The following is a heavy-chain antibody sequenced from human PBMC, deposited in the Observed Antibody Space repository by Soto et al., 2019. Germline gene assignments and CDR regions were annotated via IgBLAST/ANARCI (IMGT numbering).Heavy chain of an antibody. Sequence: GGSLRLSCAASGFTFSSYWMSWVRQAPGKGLEWVANIKQDGSEKYYVDSVKGLFTISRDNAKNSLYLQMNSLRAEDTAVYYCARDHLVSITMVRGVFDYWGQGTLVTVSS. CDR2: IKQDGSEK. D-gene: IGHD3-10*01. J-gene: IGHJ4*02. V-gene: IGHV3-7*01. CDR3: ARDHLVSITMVRGVFDY. CDR1: GFTFSSYW.